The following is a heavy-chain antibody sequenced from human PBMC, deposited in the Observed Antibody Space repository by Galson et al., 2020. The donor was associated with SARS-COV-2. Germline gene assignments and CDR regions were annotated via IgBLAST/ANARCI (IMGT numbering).Heavy chain of an antibody. Sequence: ETLSLTCTVSGGSISSYYWSWIRQPPGKGLEWIGYIYYSGSTNYNPSLKSRVTISVDTSKNQFSLKLSSVTAADTAVYYCASLLPSGAFDIWGQGTMVTVSS. CDR1: GGSISSYY. J-gene: IGHJ3*02. CDR3: ASLLPSGAFDI. V-gene: IGHV4-59*01. D-gene: IGHD3-10*01. CDR2: IYYSGST.